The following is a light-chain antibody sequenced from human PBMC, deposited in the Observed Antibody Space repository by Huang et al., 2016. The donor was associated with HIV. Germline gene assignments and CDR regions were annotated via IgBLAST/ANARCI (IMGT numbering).Light chain of an antibody. Sequence: EIVMTQSPATLSVSPGERATLSCRARQSVGSNLAWYQQRRGQAPRLLIYAASTSAAGIPARFSGSGSGTEFTLTVSSLQSEDFAVYYCQQHNSWPRTFGQGTRV. CDR1: QSVGSN. J-gene: IGKJ1*01. CDR3: QQHNSWPRT. CDR2: AAS. V-gene: IGKV3-15*01.